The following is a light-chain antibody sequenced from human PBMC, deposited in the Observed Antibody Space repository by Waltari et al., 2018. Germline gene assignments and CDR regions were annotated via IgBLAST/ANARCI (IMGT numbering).Light chain of an antibody. J-gene: IGLJ3*02. CDR2: AVT. CDR3: SSYTSGSTWV. V-gene: IGLV2-14*01. CDR1: NSDIGGYNY. Sequence: QSALTQPASVSGSPGQSITISCPGTNSDIGGYNYVSWYQQSPGKAPKLMIYAVTNRPSGISNRFAGFKSGNTASLTISGLQAEDEAVYYCSSYTSGSTWVFGGGTKVTVL.